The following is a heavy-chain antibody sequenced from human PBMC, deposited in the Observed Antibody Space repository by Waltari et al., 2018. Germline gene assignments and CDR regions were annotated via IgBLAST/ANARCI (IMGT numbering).Heavy chain of an antibody. CDR1: ALTVSNNY. Sequence: EVQLVETGGGSIQPGGSLRISCAASALTVSNNYMSWVRQAPGRGLEGVAVIYSRGSTHYADSVKGRFTISRDSSTNTLFLQMNSLRAEDTAVYYCATSPSRSFWGQGTLVTVSS. CDR3: ATSPSRSF. V-gene: IGHV3-53*02. J-gene: IGHJ4*02. CDR2: IYSRGST.